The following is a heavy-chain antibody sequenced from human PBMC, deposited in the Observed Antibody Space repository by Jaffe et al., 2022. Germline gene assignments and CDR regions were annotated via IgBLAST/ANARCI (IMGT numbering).Heavy chain of an antibody. CDR2: ISGSGGST. V-gene: IGHV3-23*01. J-gene: IGHJ6*03. CDR1: GFTFSSYA. Sequence: EVQLLESGGGLVQPGGSLRLSCAASGFTFSSYAMSWVRQAPGKGLEWVSAISGSGGSTYYADSVKGRFTISRDNSKNTLYLQMNSLRAEDTAVYYCAKWEYSSSSGGDYYYMDVWGKGTTVTVSS. CDR3: AKWEYSSSSGGDYYYMDV. D-gene: IGHD6-6*01.